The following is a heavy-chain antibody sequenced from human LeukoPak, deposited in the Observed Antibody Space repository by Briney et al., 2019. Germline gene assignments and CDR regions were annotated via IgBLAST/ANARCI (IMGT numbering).Heavy chain of an antibody. D-gene: IGHD6-6*01. CDR3: AKSHLYSSSAVRTRFDY. J-gene: IGHJ4*02. CDR1: RFPFSISA. Sequence: PGGCLRPSCPASRFPFSISAMSEGRQAQGKGREWGSALSGSGGSTYYADSVKGRFTISRDNSKNTLYLQMNSLRAEDTAVYYCAKSHLYSSSAVRTRFDYWGQGTLVTVSS. CDR2: LSGSGGST. V-gene: IGHV3-23*01.